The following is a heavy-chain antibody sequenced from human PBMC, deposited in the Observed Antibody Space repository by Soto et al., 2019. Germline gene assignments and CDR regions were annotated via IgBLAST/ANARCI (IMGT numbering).Heavy chain of an antibody. CDR1: GYPFTDYY. D-gene: IGHD2-15*01. CDR3: TRDLVGYDAFDI. J-gene: IGHJ3*02. CDR2: INCDSGGT. Sequence: GASVKLSCKSSGYPFTDYYIHWVRQAPGQGLEWMGRINCDSGGTTYTQKFQGGVTMTRDTSINTVYLELSRLTSNDTAIYYCTRDLVGYDAFDIWG. V-gene: IGHV1-2*02.